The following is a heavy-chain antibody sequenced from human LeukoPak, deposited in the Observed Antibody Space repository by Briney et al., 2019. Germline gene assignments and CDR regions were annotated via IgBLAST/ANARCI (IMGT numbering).Heavy chain of an antibody. D-gene: IGHD3-22*01. J-gene: IGHJ4*02. CDR3: ARASVVITDTYYFDY. Sequence: SETLSLTCTVSGGSISSYYWSWIRQPPGKGLEWMGYIYYSGSTNYNPSPKSRVTISVDTSKNQFSLKLSSVTAADTAVYYCARASVVITDTYYFDYWGQGTLVTVSS. CDR2: IYYSGST. V-gene: IGHV4-59*01. CDR1: GGSISSYY.